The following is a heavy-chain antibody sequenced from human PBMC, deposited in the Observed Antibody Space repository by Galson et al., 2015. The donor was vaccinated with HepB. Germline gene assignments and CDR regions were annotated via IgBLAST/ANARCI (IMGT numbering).Heavy chain of an antibody. CDR2: INHSGST. V-gene: IGHV4-34*01. Sequence: SETLSLTCAVYGGSFSGYYWSWIRQPPGKGLEWLGEINHSGSTNYNPSLKSRVTISVDTSKNQFSLKLSSVTAADTAVYYCAGAQRSGWSGDGPYVWFSWGQGTMVTVSS. J-gene: IGHJ3*01. CDR3: AGAQRSGWSGDGPYVWFS. D-gene: IGHD3-22*01. CDR1: GGSFSGYY.